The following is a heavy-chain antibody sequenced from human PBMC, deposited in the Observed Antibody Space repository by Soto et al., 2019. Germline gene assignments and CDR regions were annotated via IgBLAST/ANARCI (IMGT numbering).Heavy chain of an antibody. V-gene: IGHV3-30*04. Sequence: QVQLVESGGGVVQPGRSLRLSCAASGFTFSSYAMHWVRQAPGKGLEWVAVISYDGGNKYYADSVKGRFTISRDNPKNTLYLQMNSLRTEDTAVYYCAKVLGYCSSSTCSREAYYYYGMDVWGQGTTVTVSS. CDR3: AKVLGYCSSSTCSREAYYYYGMDV. D-gene: IGHD2-2*01. CDR2: ISYDGGNK. CDR1: GFTFSSYA. J-gene: IGHJ6*02.